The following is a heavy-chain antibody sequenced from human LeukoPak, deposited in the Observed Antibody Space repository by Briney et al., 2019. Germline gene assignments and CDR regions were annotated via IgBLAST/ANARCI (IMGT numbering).Heavy chain of an antibody. CDR2: IYHSGRT. CDR3: ARQTGSGLFILP. Sequence: SETLSLTCTVSGYSISSGYYWGWIRQPPGKGLEWIGSIYHSGRTFYNPSLKSRVTISVDKSKNQFSLKLTSVTAADTAVYYCARQTGSGLFILPGGQGTLVTVSS. V-gene: IGHV4-38-2*02. D-gene: IGHD3/OR15-3a*01. J-gene: IGHJ4*02. CDR1: GYSISSGYY.